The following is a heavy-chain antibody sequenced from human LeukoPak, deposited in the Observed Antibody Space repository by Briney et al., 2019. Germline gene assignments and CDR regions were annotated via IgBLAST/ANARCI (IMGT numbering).Heavy chain of an antibody. CDR2: IYSGGST. V-gene: IGHV3-53*01. CDR1: GFTVSSNY. J-gene: IGHJ4*02. Sequence: GGSLRLSCAASGFTVSSNYMSWVRQAPGQGLEWVSVIYSGGSTYYADSVKGRFTISRDISKNTVYLQMNSLRAEDTAVYYCAKDWGYCSSTSCYGPGDYWGQGTLVTVSS. D-gene: IGHD2-2*01. CDR3: AKDWGYCSSTSCYGPGDY.